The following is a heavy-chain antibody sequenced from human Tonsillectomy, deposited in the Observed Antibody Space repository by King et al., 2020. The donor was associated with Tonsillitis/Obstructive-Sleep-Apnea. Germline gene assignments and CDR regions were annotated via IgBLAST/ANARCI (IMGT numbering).Heavy chain of an antibody. CDR3: ARDLAVAAAGLDY. V-gene: IGHV1-2*04. J-gene: IGHJ4*02. CDR2: INPNCGGT. Sequence: QLVQSGAEVKKPGASVKVSCKASGYTFTGYYMHWVRQAPGHGREWMGWINPNCGGTNYAKKVQGWVTMTRDTSISTAYMELSRRRSDDTAVYYCARDLAVAAAGLDYWGQGTLVTVSS. CDR1: GYTFTGYY. D-gene: IGHD6-13*01.